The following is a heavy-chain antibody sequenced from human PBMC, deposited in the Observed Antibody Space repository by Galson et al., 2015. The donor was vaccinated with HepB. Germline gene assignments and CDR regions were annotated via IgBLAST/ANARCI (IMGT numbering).Heavy chain of an antibody. CDR3: ARDLFGSGSYSYYFDY. CDR2: ISAYTGNT. CDR1: GYIFTSYG. Sequence: SVKVSCKASGYIFTSYGIGWVRQAPGQGLQWMGWISAYTGNTDLAQKFQGRVTMTTDTSTSTAYMELRSLRSDDTAFYYCARDLFGSGSYSYYFDYWGQGALVTVSS. J-gene: IGHJ4*02. D-gene: IGHD3-10*01. V-gene: IGHV1-18*04.